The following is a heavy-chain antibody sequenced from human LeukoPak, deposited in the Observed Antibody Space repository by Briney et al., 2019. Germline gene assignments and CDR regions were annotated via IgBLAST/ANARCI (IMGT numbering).Heavy chain of an antibody. Sequence: GGSLRLSCVASGFTLSGHAMSWVRQAPGKGLEWVSTISGSGDSTSYADSVKGRFTISTDNSRDTLYLQMNSLRAEDTAVYYCAKQVPGFDYWGQGTLVTVSS. D-gene: IGHD4/OR15-4a*01. CDR2: ISGSGDST. J-gene: IGHJ4*02. CDR1: GFTLSGHA. CDR3: AKQVPGFDY. V-gene: IGHV3-23*01.